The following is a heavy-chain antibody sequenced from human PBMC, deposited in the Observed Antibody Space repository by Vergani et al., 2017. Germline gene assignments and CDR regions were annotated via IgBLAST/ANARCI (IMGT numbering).Heavy chain of an antibody. D-gene: IGHD2-15*01. V-gene: IGHV3-30*02. Sequence: QVPLVESGGGVVQPGGSLRLSCAASGFPFNSYGMHWVRQAPGKGLEWVASIRSDESRRYYGDSMEGPFTISRDNSKNTLYLQMKSLRPEDTAVYYCAKEGGGYCSGGTCYPEYWGQGTLVIVSS. J-gene: IGHJ4*02. CDR2: IRSDESRR. CDR1: GFPFNSYG. CDR3: AKEGGGYCSGGTCYPEY.